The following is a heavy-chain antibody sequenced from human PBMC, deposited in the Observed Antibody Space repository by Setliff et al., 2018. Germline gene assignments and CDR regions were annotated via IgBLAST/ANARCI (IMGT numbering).Heavy chain of an antibody. CDR1: GFAFGDYA. Sequence: PWGSLRLSCTASGFAFGDYAMSWVRQAPGKGLEWIGLIKNKGYGGTTEYAASVKGRFTISRDDSKSIAYLQMNSLKTEDTAVYYCTREASVDFWSGYPYYYYMDVWGKGTTVTVSS. CDR3: TREASVDFWSGYPYYYYMDV. CDR2: IKNKGYGGTT. D-gene: IGHD3-3*01. V-gene: IGHV3-49*04. J-gene: IGHJ6*03.